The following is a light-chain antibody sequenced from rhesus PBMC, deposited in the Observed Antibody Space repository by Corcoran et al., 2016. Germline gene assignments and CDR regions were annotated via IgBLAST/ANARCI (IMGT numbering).Light chain of an antibody. CDR1: QAISSY. CDR3: QQYDSPPFT. CDR2: SAS. V-gene: IGKV1-37*01. Sequence: DIQMTQSPSSLSASVGDTVTITCRASQAISSYLAWYQQKPGEAPKPLINSASNLESGVPSRFRGSGAGTEFTLTISSLQPEDFAAYDCQQYDSPPFTFGPGNKPDIK. J-gene: IGKJ3*01.